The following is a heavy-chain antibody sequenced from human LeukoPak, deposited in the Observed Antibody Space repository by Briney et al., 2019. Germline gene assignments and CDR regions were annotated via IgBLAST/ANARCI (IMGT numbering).Heavy chain of an antibody. CDR2: ISAYNGDT. CDR3: ARGLQETLAWLKALSAFDI. V-gene: IGHV1-18*01. CDR1: GYTFTSYG. J-gene: IGHJ3*02. Sequence: ASVKVSCKASGYTFTSYGISWVRQAPGQGLEWMGWISAYNGDTNYAQKLQGRVTMGTDTSTSTGYMELRSLRSDDTAVYYCARGLQETLAWLKALSAFDIWGQGTMVTVSS. D-gene: IGHD5-24*01.